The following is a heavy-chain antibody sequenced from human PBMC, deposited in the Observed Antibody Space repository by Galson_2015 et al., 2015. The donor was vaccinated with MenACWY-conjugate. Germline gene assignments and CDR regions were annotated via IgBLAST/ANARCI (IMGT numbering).Heavy chain of an antibody. D-gene: IGHD3-10*01. CDR1: GGSISSAY. CDR3: ARTDASGTYFYFYGMDV. CDR2: IYYSGST. Sequence: ETLSLTCTVSGGSISSAYWSWIRQPPGKGLEWIGHIYYSGSTNYNPSLQSRVTTSLDTSKNHFSLKLSSVTAADTAVYYCARTDASGTYFYFYGMDVWGQGTTVTVSS. J-gene: IGHJ6*02. V-gene: IGHV4-59*01.